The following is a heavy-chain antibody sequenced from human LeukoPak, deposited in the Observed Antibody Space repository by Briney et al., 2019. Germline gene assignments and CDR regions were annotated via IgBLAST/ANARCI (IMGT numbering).Heavy chain of an antibody. CDR1: GGSFSGYY. Sequence: SETLSLTCAVSGGSFSGYYWSWIRQPPGKGLEWIGEINHSGSTNCNPSLKSRVTISLDTSKNQFSLKLSSVTAADTAVYYCARPRSGGSNPTTAAFHIWGQGTMVTVSS. V-gene: IGHV4-34*01. CDR3: ARPRSGGSNPTTAAFHI. D-gene: IGHD1-26*01. CDR2: INHSGST. J-gene: IGHJ3*02.